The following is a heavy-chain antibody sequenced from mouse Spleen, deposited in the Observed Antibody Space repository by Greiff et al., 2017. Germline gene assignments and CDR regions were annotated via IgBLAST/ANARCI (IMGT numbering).Heavy chain of an antibody. J-gene: IGHJ2*01. CDR2: IDPSDSET. CDR1: GYSFTSYW. D-gene: IGHD2-3*01. V-gene: IGHV1S126*01. Sequence: QVQLQQSGPQLVRPGASVKISCKASGYSFTSYWMHWVKQRPGQGLEWIGMIDPSDSETRLNQKFKDKATLTVDKSSSTAYMQLSSPTSEDSAVYYCARRGAYDGNYFDYWGQGTTLTVSS. CDR3: ARRGAYDGNYFDY.